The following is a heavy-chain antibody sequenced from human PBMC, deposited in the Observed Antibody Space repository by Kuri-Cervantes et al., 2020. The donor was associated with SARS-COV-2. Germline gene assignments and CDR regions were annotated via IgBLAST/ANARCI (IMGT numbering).Heavy chain of an antibody. J-gene: IGHJ5*02. D-gene: IGHD3-3*01. V-gene: IGHV4-34*01. CDR1: GGSFSGYY. Sequence: SETLSLTCAVYGGSFSGYYWSWIRQPPGKGLEWIGEINHSGSTNYNPSLKSRVTISVDTSKNQFSLKLSSVTAADTAVYYCARGSYDFWSGYYTGCWFDLWGQGTLVTVSS. CDR2: INHSGST. CDR3: ARGSYDFWSGYYTGCWFDL.